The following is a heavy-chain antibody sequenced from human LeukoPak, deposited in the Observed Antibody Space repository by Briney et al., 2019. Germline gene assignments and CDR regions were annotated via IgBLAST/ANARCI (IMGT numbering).Heavy chain of an antibody. J-gene: IGHJ4*02. V-gene: IGHV4-34*01. CDR2: INHSGST. D-gene: IGHD3-3*01. CDR3: ARGSYDFWSGYYRY. CDR1: GGSISSGGYY. Sequence: SETLSLTCAVSGGSISSGGYYWSWIRQPPGKGLEWIGEINHSGSTNYNPSLKSRVTISVDTSKNQFSLKLSSVTAADTAVYYCARGSYDFWSGYYRYWGQGTLVTVSS.